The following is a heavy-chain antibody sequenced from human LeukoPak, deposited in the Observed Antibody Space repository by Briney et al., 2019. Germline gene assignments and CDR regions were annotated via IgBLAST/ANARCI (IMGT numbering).Heavy chain of an antibody. CDR1: GYLISSGYY. D-gene: IGHD3-10*01. V-gene: IGHV4-38-2*02. CDR2: IHHSGSV. Sequence: PSETLSLTCTVSGYLISSGYYWAWIRQPPGKGLEWIGNIHHSGSVYHNPSLKSRVTISVDTSKNQFSLKLSSVTAADTAVYYCANGGSGSHWFDPWGQGTLVTVSS. J-gene: IGHJ5*02. CDR3: ANGGSGSHWFDP.